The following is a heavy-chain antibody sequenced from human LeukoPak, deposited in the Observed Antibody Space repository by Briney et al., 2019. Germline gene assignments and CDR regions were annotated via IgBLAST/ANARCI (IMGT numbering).Heavy chain of an antibody. V-gene: IGHV4-38-2*01. D-gene: IGHD1-1*01. CDR1: GYSISSGYY. CDR3: ASSPDLNWVWYFDL. CDR2: IYHSGST. J-gene: IGHJ2*01. Sequence: SETLSLTCAVSGYSISSGYYWGWIRQPPGKGLEWIGSIYHSGSTYYNPSLKSRVTISVDTSKNQFSLKLSSVTAADTAVYYCASSPDLNWVWYFDLWGRGTLVTVSS.